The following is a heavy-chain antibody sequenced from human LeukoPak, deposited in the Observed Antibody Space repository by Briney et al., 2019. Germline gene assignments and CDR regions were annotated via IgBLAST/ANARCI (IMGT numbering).Heavy chain of an antibody. J-gene: IGHJ3*02. CDR1: GYTFTGYF. CDR2: INPNSGGT. D-gene: IGHD6-19*01. V-gene: IGHV1-2*02. CDR3: ARGFQWLVTSSGCAFDI. Sequence: GASVKVSCKASGYTFTGYFLYWVRQAPGQGLEWMGWINPNSGGTNYAQKFQGRVTMTRDTSISTAYMELSRLRSDDTAVYYCARGFQWLVTSSGCAFDIWGQGTMVTVSS.